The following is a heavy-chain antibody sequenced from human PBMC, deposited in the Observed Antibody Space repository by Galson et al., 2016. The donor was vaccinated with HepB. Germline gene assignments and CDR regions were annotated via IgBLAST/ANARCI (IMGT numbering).Heavy chain of an antibody. CDR1: GYSFTDYW. D-gene: IGHD4-23*01. Sequence: QSGAEVKKPGESLKISCQGSGYSFTDYWIGWVRQMPGKGLEWMGIIYPGDSDTRYSPSFQGQVTISADKSISTAYLQWGSLKASDTATYYCARHRWWTTVVTPSFVDYWGQGTLVTVSS. V-gene: IGHV5-51*01. J-gene: IGHJ4*02. CDR2: IYPGDSDT. CDR3: ARHRWWTTVVTPSFVDY.